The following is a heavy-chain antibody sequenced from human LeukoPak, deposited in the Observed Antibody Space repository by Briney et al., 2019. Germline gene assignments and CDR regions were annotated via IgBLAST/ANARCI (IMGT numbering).Heavy chain of an antibody. J-gene: IGHJ4*02. CDR1: GFTFSSYS. CDR3: AKNYGDYEFDY. V-gene: IGHV3-21*01. D-gene: IGHD4-17*01. CDR2: ISSSSYI. Sequence: PGGSLRLSCAASGFTFSSYSMNWVRQAPGKGLEWVSSISSSSYIYYADSVKGRFTISRDNAKNSLYLQMNSLRAEDTAVYYCAKNYGDYEFDYWGQGTLVTVSS.